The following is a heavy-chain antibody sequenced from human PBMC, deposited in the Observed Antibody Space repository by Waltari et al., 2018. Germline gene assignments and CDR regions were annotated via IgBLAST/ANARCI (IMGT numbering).Heavy chain of an antibody. V-gene: IGHV4-59*01. CDR1: GGSISSYY. CDR3: ARVNTDPVRYSTGTSHYYYYYYMDV. Sequence: QVQLQESGPGLVKPSETLSLTCTVSGGSISSYYWSWIRQPPGKGLEWIGYIYYSGSTNVNPSLKSRVTISVDTSKNQFSLKLSSVTAADTAVYYCARVNTDPVRYSTGTSHYYYYYYMDVWGKGTTVTVSS. J-gene: IGHJ6*03. D-gene: IGHD2-8*01. CDR2: IYYSGST.